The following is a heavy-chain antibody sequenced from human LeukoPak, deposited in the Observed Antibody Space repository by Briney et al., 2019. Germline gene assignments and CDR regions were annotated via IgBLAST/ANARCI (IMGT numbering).Heavy chain of an antibody. D-gene: IGHD2-8*01. CDR1: GFTFSSYA. Sequence: PGGSQRLLCAGSGFTFSSYAMSWVRQAPGKGLEWVSAISDTGATTYDADSVKGRFTISRDNSRSTLYLQMNSLRAEDTALYYCAKDTSIGRYCTNGVCSPFDYWVPRTLVTVSS. CDR3: AKDTSIGRYCTNGVCSPFDY. J-gene: IGHJ4*02. CDR2: ISDTGATT. V-gene: IGHV3-23*01.